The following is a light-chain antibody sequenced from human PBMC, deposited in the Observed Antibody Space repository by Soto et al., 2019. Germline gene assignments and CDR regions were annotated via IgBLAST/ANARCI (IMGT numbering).Light chain of an antibody. V-gene: IGKV3-11*01. Sequence: IGLTQSPATLSSSQGARATLSCRASQTVGVRLAWYQQKPGQAPRLLIYEASNRAAGVPARFSGSGSGTDYTLTITSLQPEDFAFYYCHQRQSWPRTFGQGTKVDIK. CDR2: EAS. CDR1: QTVGVR. CDR3: HQRQSWPRT. J-gene: IGKJ1*01.